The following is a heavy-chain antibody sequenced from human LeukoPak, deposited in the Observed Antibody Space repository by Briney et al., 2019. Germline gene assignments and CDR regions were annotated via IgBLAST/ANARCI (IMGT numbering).Heavy chain of an antibody. CDR3: AKDIYYYDSSGYDY. CDR1: GFTFSGYS. CDR2: ISTTGDNT. Sequence: PGGSLRLSCAASGFTFSGYSMSWVRQAPGKGLEWVSSISTTGDNTYYADSVKGRFTISRDNSKNTLYLQMNSLRAEDTAVYYCAKDIYYYDSSGYDYWGQGTLVTVSS. J-gene: IGHJ4*02. V-gene: IGHV3-23*01. D-gene: IGHD3-22*01.